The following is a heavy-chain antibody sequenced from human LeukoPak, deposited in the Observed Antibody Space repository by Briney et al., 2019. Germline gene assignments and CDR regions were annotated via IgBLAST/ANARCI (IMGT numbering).Heavy chain of an antibody. J-gene: IGHJ3*02. D-gene: IGHD3-10*01. CDR2: IKQDGSEE. V-gene: IGHV3-7*01. Sequence: GGSLRLSCAASGFTFSHYWMSWVRQAPGKGLEWVASIKQDGSEENYVDSVKGRFTFSRDNAKNSLYLQMNSLRAEDTAVYYCARDTPMVRGVLDAFDIWGQGTMVTVSS. CDR3: ARDTPMVRGVLDAFDI. CDR1: GFTFSHYW.